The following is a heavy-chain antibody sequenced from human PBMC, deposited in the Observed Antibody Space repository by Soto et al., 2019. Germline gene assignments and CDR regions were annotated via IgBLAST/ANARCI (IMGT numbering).Heavy chain of an antibody. J-gene: IGHJ6*03. CDR2: ISWNSGSI. CDR1: GFTFDDYA. D-gene: IGHD5-12*01. CDR3: AKGLTRGYSGYDTPYYYYYMDV. Sequence: PGGSLRLSCAASGFTFDDYAMHWVRQAPGKGLEWVSGISWNSGSIGYADSVKGRFTISRDNAKNSLYLQMNSLRAEDTALYYCAKGLTRGYSGYDTPYYYYYMDVWGKGTTVTVSS. V-gene: IGHV3-9*01.